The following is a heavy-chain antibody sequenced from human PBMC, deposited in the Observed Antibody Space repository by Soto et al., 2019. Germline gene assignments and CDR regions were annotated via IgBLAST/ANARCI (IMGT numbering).Heavy chain of an antibody. V-gene: IGHV4-59*01. CDR3: ARWLQLHYFAY. Sequence: SETLSLTCTVSGGSISSYCWSWIRQPPGKGLGWIGYICYSGSTNYNPSLKSRGTISVDTSKNQFSLKLSSVSAADAAVYYCARWLQLHYFAYWGKGPQAPV. CDR2: ICYSGST. J-gene: IGHJ4*02. D-gene: IGHD5-12*01. CDR1: GGSISSYC.